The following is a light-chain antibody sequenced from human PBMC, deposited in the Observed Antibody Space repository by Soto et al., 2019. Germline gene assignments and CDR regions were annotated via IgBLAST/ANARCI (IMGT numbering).Light chain of an antibody. CDR1: QTIYSY. CDR2: VAS. V-gene: IGKV1-39*01. CDR3: QQAQRTPLT. J-gene: IGKJ3*01. Sequence: DIQMTQAPSSLSASVGDRVTITCLAHQTIYSYLDWYQQKPGQAPKLLIYVASNLPSGVPSRFSGSGSGTDFTLNISRLQPEDVAAYYCQQAQRTPLTFGPGTKVDIK.